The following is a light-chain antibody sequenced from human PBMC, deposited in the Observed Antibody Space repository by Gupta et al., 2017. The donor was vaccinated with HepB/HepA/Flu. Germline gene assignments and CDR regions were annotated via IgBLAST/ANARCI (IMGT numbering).Light chain of an antibody. J-gene: IGKJ2*01. CDR3: QRSYNLPPYT. CDR2: DTS. V-gene: IGKV3-11*01. CDR1: QSVSSY. Sequence: EIVLTQSPATLSLSPGEIATLPCRASQSVSSYLAWYQQKPGQAPRLLIFDTSNRAPGVPARFSGSGSGTDLTLTIRSLEPEDFAVYYCQRSYNLPPYTFGQGTKLEI.